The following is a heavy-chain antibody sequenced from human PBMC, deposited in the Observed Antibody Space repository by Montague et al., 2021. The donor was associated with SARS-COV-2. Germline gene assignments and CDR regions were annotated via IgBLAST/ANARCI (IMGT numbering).Heavy chain of an antibody. CDR3: ARGGSSSFPFDY. J-gene: IGHJ4*02. V-gene: IGHV4-4*02. CDR1: GGSISSSNW. CDR2: IYHSGST. Sequence: SETLSLTCAVSGGSISSSNWWSWVRQPPGKGLEWIWEIYHSGSTNYNPSLKSRATISVDESKNQFSLKLSSVTAADTAVYYCARGGSSSFPFDYWGQGTLVTVSS. D-gene: IGHD6-13*01.